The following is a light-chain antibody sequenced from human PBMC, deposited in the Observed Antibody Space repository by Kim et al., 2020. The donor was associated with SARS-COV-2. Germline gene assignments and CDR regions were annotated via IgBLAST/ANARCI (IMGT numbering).Light chain of an antibody. J-gene: IGKJ2*01. CDR3: QQYGSSPYT. V-gene: IGKV3-20*01. CDR2: GAS. Sequence: EIVLTQSPGTLSLSPGERATLSCRASQSVSSSYLAWYQQKPGRAPRLLIYGASSRATGIPDRFSGSGSGTDFTLTISRLEPEDFAVYYCQQYGSSPYTFDQGTKLEI. CDR1: QSVSSSY.